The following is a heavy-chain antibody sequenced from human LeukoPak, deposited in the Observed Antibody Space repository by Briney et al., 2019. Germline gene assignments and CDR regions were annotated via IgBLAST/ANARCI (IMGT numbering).Heavy chain of an antibody. CDR2: ISNDGGGT. J-gene: IGHJ5*02. D-gene: IGHD3-22*01. Sequence: GGSLRLSCAASGLIFNNYGLIWVRQAPGKGLEWVSAISNDGGGTNYADFVKGRFTISRDNSKNTLFLQMNGLRAEDTALYYCAKGSSGYFVDLWGQGTLVTVSS. V-gene: IGHV3-23*01. CDR1: GLIFNNYG. CDR3: AKGSSGYFVDL.